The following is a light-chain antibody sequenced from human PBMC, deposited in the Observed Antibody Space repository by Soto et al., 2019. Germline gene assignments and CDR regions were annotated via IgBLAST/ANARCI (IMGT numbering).Light chain of an antibody. J-gene: IGKJ4*01. CDR3: QQAFSLPVT. CDR1: QSINFW. V-gene: IGKV1-12*01. Sequence: IQMTQSPSSVSASVGDRVTITCRASQSINFWLAWYQQTPGKAPKLLIYSASILQIGVPSRFSGSGSGTEFTLTISSLQPEDFATYFCQQAFSLPVTFGGGTRVEIK. CDR2: SAS.